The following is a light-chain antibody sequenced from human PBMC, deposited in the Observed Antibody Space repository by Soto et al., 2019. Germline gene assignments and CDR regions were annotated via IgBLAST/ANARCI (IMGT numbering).Light chain of an antibody. CDR1: SSNIGAGYD. CDR2: GNN. V-gene: IGLV1-40*01. Sequence: QSVLTQPPSVSGAPGQRATISCTGSSSNIGAGYDVHWYQQLPGSAPKLLIYGNNNRPSGVPDRFSGSKSGTSASLAITGLQAEDEADYYCQSYDSSLSGRVVFGGGTKLTVL. CDR3: QSYDSSLSGRVV. J-gene: IGLJ2*01.